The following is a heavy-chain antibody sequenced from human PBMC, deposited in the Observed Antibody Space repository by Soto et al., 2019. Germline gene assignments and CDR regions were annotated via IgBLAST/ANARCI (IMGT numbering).Heavy chain of an antibody. V-gene: IGHV3-21*01. CDR2: ISSSSSYI. J-gene: IGHJ3*02. CDR3: ARDKRGDKGVAFDI. Sequence: EVQLVESGGGLVKPGGSLRLSCAASGFTFSSYSMNWVRQAPGKGLEWVSSISSSSSYIYHADSVKGRFTISRDNAKNSLYLQMNSLRAEDTAVYYCARDKRGDKGVAFDIWGQGTMVTVSS. CDR1: GFTFSSYS. D-gene: IGHD1-1*01.